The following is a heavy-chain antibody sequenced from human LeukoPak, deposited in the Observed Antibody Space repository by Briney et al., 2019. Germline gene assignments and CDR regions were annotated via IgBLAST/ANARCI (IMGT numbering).Heavy chain of an antibody. V-gene: IGHV4-30-4*01. CDR2: IYHSGST. J-gene: IGHJ4*02. Sequence: LRLSCAASGFTFSSYTMSWIRRPPGKGLEWIGYIYHSGSTYYNPSLKSRVTISVDTSKNQFSLKLSSVTAADTAVYYCARGPDSSGYYYFDYWGQGTLVTVSS. CDR1: GFTFSSYT. D-gene: IGHD3-22*01. CDR3: ARGPDSSGYYYFDY.